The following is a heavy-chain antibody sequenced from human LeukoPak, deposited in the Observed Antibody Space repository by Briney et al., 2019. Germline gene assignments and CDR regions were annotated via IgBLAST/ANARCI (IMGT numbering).Heavy chain of an antibody. CDR3: AKDPPRRYDFWSGYFRFDP. J-gene: IGHJ5*02. D-gene: IGHD3-3*01. CDR1: GLSVSASH. V-gene: IGHV3-23*01. CDR2: ISGSGGST. Sequence: GGSLRLSCAVSGLSVSASHMAWVRQAPGKGLEWVSAISGSGGSTYYADSVKGRFTISRDNSKNTLYLQMNSLRAEDTAVYYCAKDPPRRYDFWSGYFRFDPWGQGTLVTVSS.